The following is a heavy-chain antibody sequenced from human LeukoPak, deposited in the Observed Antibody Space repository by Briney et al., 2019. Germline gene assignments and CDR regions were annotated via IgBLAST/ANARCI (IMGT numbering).Heavy chain of an antibody. V-gene: IGHV4-59*01. J-gene: IGHJ2*01. CDR3: ERDRTTVSTLEWYFDL. CDR1: GGSISSYY. Sequence: PAETLSLTCTVSGGSISSYYWSWIRQPPGKGLEWIGYIYYSGSTNYNPSLKRRVTISVDTSTTQFSMTLSSVTAAATAVYYCERDRTTVSTLEWYFDLWGRGTLVTVSS. CDR2: IYYSGST. D-gene: IGHD4-17*01.